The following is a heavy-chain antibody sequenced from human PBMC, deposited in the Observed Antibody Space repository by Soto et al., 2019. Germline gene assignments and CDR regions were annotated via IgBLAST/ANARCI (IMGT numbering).Heavy chain of an antibody. CDR1: GGSISSGDYY. J-gene: IGHJ5*01. V-gene: IGHV4-30-4*01. CDR3: TRAYGAETFDF. Sequence: SETLSLTCTVSGGSISSGDYYWSWIRQPPGKGLEWIGYIYYSGSTFYNPSLKNRVTISLDTSKIQFSLKLSSVTAADTATYYCTRAYGAETFDFWGQGTRVTVSS. D-gene: IGHD3-10*01. CDR2: IYYSGST.